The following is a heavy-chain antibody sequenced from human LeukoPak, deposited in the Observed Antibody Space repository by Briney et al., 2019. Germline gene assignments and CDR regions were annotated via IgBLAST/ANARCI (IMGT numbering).Heavy chain of an antibody. J-gene: IGHJ4*02. Sequence: GGSLRLSCAASGFTFSSYAMSWVRQAPGKGLEWVAVISYDGSNKYYADSVKGRFTISRDNSKNTLYLQMNSLRAEDTAVYYCAKDSNYDSSGSHFDYWGQGTLVTVSS. CDR3: AKDSNYDSSGSHFDY. D-gene: IGHD3-22*01. V-gene: IGHV3-30*18. CDR2: ISYDGSNK. CDR1: GFTFSSYA.